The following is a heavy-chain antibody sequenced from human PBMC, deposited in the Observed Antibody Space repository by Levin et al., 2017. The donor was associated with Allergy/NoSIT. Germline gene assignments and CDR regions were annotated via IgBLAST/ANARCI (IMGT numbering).Heavy chain of an antibody. Sequence: SVKVSCKASGGTFSSYAISWVRQAPGQGLEWMGRIIPILGIANYAQKFQGRVTITADKSTSTAYMELSSLRSEDMAVYYCASSTGRRFGELLAYYFDYWGQGTLVTVSS. D-gene: IGHD3-10*01. CDR1: GGTFSSYA. CDR2: IIPILGIA. CDR3: ASSTGRRFGELLAYYFDY. J-gene: IGHJ4*02. V-gene: IGHV1-69*04.